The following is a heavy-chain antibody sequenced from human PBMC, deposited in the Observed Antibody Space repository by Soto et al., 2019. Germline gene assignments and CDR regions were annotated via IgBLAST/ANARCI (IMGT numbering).Heavy chain of an antibody. CDR3: ATRITVFGLLIPPFDP. CDR1: GGSVNGYY. J-gene: IGHJ5*02. D-gene: IGHD3-3*01. Sequence: SATLCVTCAVYGGSVNGYYWNWIRQPPGKGLEWIGEINHTGGTHYNPSLKSRVTMSVDTSKNQFSLRLSSVTAADTAIYYCATRITVFGLLIPPFDPWGQGISVTVSS. CDR2: INHTGGT. V-gene: IGHV4-34*01.